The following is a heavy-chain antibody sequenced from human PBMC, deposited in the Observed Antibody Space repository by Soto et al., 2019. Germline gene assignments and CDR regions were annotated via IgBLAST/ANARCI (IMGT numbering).Heavy chain of an antibody. CDR2: INPNSGGT. J-gene: IGHJ4*02. D-gene: IGHD6-19*01. CDR1: GYTFTGYY. CDR3: ARGSSGWYYRTDFDD. Sequence: ASVKVSCKASGYTFTGYYMHWVRQAPGQGLEWMGWINPNSGGTNYAQKFQGWVTMTRDTSISTAYMELSRLRSDDTAVYYCARGSSGWYYRTDFDDWGQGTLVTVSS. V-gene: IGHV1-2*04.